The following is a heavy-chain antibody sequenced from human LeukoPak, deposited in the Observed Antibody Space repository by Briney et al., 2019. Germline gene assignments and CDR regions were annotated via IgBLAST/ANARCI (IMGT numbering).Heavy chain of an antibody. J-gene: IGHJ4*02. Sequence: PSETLSLTCAVYGGSFSGYYWSWIRQPPGKGLEWIGYIYHSGSTYYNPSLKSRVTISVDRSKNQFSLKLSSVTAADTAVYYCASYRNYYDSSGFDYWGQGTLVTVSS. CDR3: ASYRNYYDSSGFDY. D-gene: IGHD3-22*01. CDR2: IYHSGST. CDR1: GGSFSGYY. V-gene: IGHV4-34*01.